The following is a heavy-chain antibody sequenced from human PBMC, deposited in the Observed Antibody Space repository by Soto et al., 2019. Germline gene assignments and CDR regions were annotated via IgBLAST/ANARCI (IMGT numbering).Heavy chain of an antibody. Sequence: QVQLVQSGAEVKKPGSSVKVSCKASGDTFSSYAINWIRQTPGQGLVWMGGIIPLFGAGNYAQKFQGRVTITADESTSTVYMELSSLRSEDTAVYYCASPVIAVAGRSLFDYWGQGTPVTASS. CDR2: IIPLFGAG. D-gene: IGHD6-19*01. V-gene: IGHV1-69*01. CDR3: ASPVIAVAGRSLFDY. CDR1: GDTFSSYA. J-gene: IGHJ4*02.